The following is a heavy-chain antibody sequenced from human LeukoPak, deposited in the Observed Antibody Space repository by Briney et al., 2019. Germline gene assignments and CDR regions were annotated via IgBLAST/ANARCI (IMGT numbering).Heavy chain of an antibody. V-gene: IGHV3-30*18. CDR1: GFTFSSYG. CDR3: AKEASAAGYYFDY. D-gene: IGHD6-13*01. CDR2: ISYDGSNK. J-gene: IGHJ4*02. Sequence: PGGSLRLSCAASGFTFSSYGMHWVRQAPGKGLEWVAVISYDGSNKYYADSVKGRFTISRDNSKNTLYLQMNSLRAEDTAVYYCAKEASAAGYYFDYWGQGTLVTVSS.